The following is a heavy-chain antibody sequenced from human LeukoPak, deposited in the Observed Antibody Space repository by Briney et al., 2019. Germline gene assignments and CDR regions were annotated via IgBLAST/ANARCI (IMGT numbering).Heavy chain of an antibody. CDR1: GFTFDDYA. CDR3: ARPMGGFDY. V-gene: IGHV3-9*01. Sequence: PGRSLRLSCAASGFTFDDYAMYWVRQAPGKGLEWVSGIHWNSGGIGYADSVKGRFTISRDNAKNTLYLQMNSLRAEDTAVYYCARPMGGFDYWGQGTLVTVSS. CDR2: IHWNSGGI. D-gene: IGHD2-15*01. J-gene: IGHJ4*02.